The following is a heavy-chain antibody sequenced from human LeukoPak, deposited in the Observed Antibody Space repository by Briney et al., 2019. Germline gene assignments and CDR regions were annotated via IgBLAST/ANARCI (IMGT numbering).Heavy chain of an antibody. CDR3: ARDPVCGGDCYFGPVDY. CDR2: INAGNGNT. CDR1: GYTFTSYA. Sequence: ASVKASCKASGYTFTSYAMHWVRQAPGQRLEWMGWINAGNGNTKYSQKFQGRVTITRDTSASTAYMELSSLRSEDTAVYYCARDPVCGGDCYFGPVDYWGQGTLVTVSS. D-gene: IGHD2-21*02. V-gene: IGHV1-3*01. J-gene: IGHJ4*02.